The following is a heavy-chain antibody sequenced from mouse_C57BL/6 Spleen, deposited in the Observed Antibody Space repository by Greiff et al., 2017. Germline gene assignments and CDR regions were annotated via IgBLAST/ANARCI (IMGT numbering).Heavy chain of an antibody. CDR3: AREGVYDGYWGYAMDY. CDR2: IYPGDGDT. J-gene: IGHJ4*01. D-gene: IGHD2-3*01. Sequence: VQLQQSGPELVKPGASVKISCKASGYAFSSSWMNWVKQRPGKGLEWIGRIYPGDGDTNYNGKFKGKATLTADKSSSTAYMQRSSLTSEDSAVYFCAREGVYDGYWGYAMDYWGQGTSVTVSS. V-gene: IGHV1-82*01. CDR1: GYAFSSSW.